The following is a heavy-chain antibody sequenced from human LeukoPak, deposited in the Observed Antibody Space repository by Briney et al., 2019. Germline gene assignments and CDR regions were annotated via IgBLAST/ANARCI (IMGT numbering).Heavy chain of an antibody. CDR3: ARGVGYCTNGVCYTYDY. D-gene: IGHD2-8*01. J-gene: IGHJ4*02. Sequence: GGSLRLSCAASGFTFSTYSMNWARQAPGKGLEWVSSISSSSSYIYYADSVKGRFTISRDNAKNSLYLQMNSLRAEDTAVYYCARGVGYCTNGVCYTYDYWGQGTLVTVSS. CDR1: GFTFSTYS. V-gene: IGHV3-21*01. CDR2: ISSSSSYI.